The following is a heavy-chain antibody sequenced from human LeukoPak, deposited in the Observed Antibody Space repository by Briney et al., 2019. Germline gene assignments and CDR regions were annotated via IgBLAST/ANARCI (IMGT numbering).Heavy chain of an antibody. Sequence: PSETLSLTCAVYGGSFSGYYWSWIRQPPGKGLEWIGEINHSGSTNYNPSLKSRVTISVDTSKNQFSLKLSSVTAADTAVYYCARGKMGSGYSLDYWGQGTLVTVSS. V-gene: IGHV4-34*01. CDR2: INHSGST. D-gene: IGHD3-22*01. CDR1: GGSFSGYY. J-gene: IGHJ4*02. CDR3: ARGKMGSGYSLDY.